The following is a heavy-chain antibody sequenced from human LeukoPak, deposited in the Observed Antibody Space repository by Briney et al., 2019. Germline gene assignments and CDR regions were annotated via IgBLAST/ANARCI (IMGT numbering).Heavy chain of an antibody. CDR3: ARDNRATVVYYYMDV. J-gene: IGHJ6*03. D-gene: IGHD4-23*01. V-gene: IGHV3-11*01. CDR2: ISSSGSTI. CDR1: GFTFSDYY. Sequence: GGSLRLSCAASGFTFSDYYMSWIRQAPGKGLEWVSYISSSGSTIYYADSVKGRFTISRDNAKNSLYLQMNSPRAEDTAVYYCARDNRATVVYYYMDVWGKGTTVTISS.